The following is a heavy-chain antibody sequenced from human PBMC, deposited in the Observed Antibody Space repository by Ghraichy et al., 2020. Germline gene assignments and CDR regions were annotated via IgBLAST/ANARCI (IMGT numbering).Heavy chain of an antibody. D-gene: IGHD6-13*01. Sequence: GESLNISCAASGFTFSSYSMNWVRQAPGKGLEWVSYISSSSSTIYYADSVKGRFTISRDNAKNSLYLQMNSLRDEDTAVYYCARDGKAAQGFSMDVWGQGTTVTVSS. J-gene: IGHJ6*02. CDR3: ARDGKAAQGFSMDV. CDR1: GFTFSSYS. CDR2: ISSSSSTI. V-gene: IGHV3-48*02.